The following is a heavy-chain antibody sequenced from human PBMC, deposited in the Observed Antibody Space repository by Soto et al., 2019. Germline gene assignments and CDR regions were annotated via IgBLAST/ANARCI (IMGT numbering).Heavy chain of an antibody. D-gene: IGHD2-21*02. CDR1: GFNLGSSA. V-gene: IGHV3-23*01. J-gene: IGHJ5*02. Sequence: EVQLLESGGDLVQPGGSLRLSCAASGFNLGSSAMIWVRQAPGKGLEWVSSIGGTTYYADSVKGRFTISRDNSRNTLDLQMNSLRAEDTAVYYWWRLESSATDHWGQGTLVTVSS. CDR2: IGGTT. CDR3: WRLESSATDH.